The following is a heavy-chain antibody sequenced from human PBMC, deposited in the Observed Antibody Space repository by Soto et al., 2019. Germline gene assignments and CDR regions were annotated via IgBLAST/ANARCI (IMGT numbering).Heavy chain of an antibody. CDR2: ISSSSSYI. J-gene: IGHJ6*03. Sequence: GGSLRLSCAASGFTFSSYSMNWVRQAPGKGLEWVSSISSSSSYIYYADSVKGRFTISRDNAKNSLYLQMNSLRAEDTAVYYCARVWGNNYYYMDVWGKGTTVTVSS. CDR1: GFTFSSYS. CDR3: ARVWGNNYYYMDV. D-gene: IGHD3-16*01. V-gene: IGHV3-21*01.